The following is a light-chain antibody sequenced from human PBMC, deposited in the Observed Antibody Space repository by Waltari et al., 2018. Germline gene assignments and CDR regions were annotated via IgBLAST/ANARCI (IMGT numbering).Light chain of an antibody. CDR3: AAWDDTLTGYV. CDR2: TNN. CDR1: SSNIGTNY. V-gene: IGLV1-47*01. Sequence: QSVLTQPPSASGTPGQRVTISCSGSSSNIGTNYVYWYQQLPGTAPKLLSYTNNKRPSGVPDRFSGSKSGTSGSLAISGLRSEDEADYFCAAWDDTLTGYVFGPGTKVTVL. J-gene: IGLJ1*01.